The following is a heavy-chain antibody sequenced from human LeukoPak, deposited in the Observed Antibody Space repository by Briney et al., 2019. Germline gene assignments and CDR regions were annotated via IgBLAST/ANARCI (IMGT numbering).Heavy chain of an antibody. CDR1: GFTFSSYSM. J-gene: IGHJ4*02. CDR3: ARDPHCSSTNCPFDF. Sequence: PGGSLRLSCAASGFTFSSYSMSWVRQPPGRGLEWIGYIWRSDHTNYNPSLKSRVTMSLDKSKNQFSLKLSSVTAADTAVYYCARDPHCSSTNCPFDFWGQGTLVIVSS. D-gene: IGHD2-2*01. CDR2: IWRSDHT. V-gene: IGHV4-4*02.